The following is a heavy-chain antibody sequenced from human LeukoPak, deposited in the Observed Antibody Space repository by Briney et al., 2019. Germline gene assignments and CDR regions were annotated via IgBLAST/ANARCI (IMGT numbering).Heavy chain of an antibody. D-gene: IGHD6-13*01. CDR1: GFTFNNYA. J-gene: IGHJ4*02. Sequence: GGSLRLSCTPSGFTFNNYAMHWVRQAPGKGLEWVSAISGSGGSTYYADSVKGRFTISRDNSKNTLYLQMNSLRAEDTAVYYCAKVLSGYSSSWSDFDYWGQGTLVTVSS. CDR3: AKVLSGYSSSWSDFDY. V-gene: IGHV3-23*01. CDR2: ISGSGGST.